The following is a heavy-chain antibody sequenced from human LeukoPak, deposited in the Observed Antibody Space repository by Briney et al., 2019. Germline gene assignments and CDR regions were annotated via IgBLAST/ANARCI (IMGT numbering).Heavy chain of an antibody. Sequence: SETLSLTCAVYGGSFSGYYWSWIRQPPGKGLEWIGEINHSGSTNYNPSLKSRVTISVDTSKNQFSLKLSSVTAADTAVYYCARGEEDRTVGATTTFDYWGQGTLVTVSS. D-gene: IGHD1-26*01. J-gene: IGHJ4*02. V-gene: IGHV4-34*01. CDR2: INHSGST. CDR1: GGSFSGYY. CDR3: ARGEEDRTVGATTTFDY.